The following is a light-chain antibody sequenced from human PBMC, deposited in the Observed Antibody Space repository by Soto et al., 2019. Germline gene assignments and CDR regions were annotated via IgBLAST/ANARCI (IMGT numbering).Light chain of an antibody. V-gene: IGKV3-20*01. Sequence: ELVLTRSPGRLSLPPGPRASLSCGAIRSISSSFLAWYKQKPGQAPRLLIYGASSRATGIPDRFSGTGSETDFTLTISRLEPEDFAVYYCQQYDNSPITFGQGTRLEIK. CDR3: QQYDNSPIT. CDR2: GAS. J-gene: IGKJ5*01. CDR1: RSISSSF.